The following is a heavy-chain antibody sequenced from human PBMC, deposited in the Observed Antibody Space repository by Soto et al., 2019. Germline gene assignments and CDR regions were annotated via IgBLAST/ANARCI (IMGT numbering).Heavy chain of an antibody. CDR3: ARILTATGGHFDS. CDR2: IFWDDDK. Sequence: QITLKESGPTLVKPTQTLTLTCSFSGFSLTTSGVGVGWVRQSPEKTLEWLALIFWDDDKRYSPSLRSRLTIAKYTSKNQVVLTLTNVEPVDTATYYCARILTATGGHFDSWGQGALVTVSS. CDR1: GFSLTTSGVG. D-gene: IGHD2-8*02. J-gene: IGHJ4*02. V-gene: IGHV2-5*02.